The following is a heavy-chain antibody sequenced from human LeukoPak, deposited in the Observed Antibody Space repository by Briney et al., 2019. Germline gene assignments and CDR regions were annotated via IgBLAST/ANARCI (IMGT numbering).Heavy chain of an antibody. D-gene: IGHD3-10*01. CDR3: ARWFGEVPGDY. CDR2: ISPNTGDT. V-gene: IGHV1-2*02. J-gene: IGHJ4*02. CDR1: GYTFTAYY. Sequence: ASVKVSCKASGYTFTAYYIHWVRQAPGQGLEWMGRISPNTGDTTYAQKFQGRVTMTRDTSITTAYMELSRLRFDDTAVYYCARWFGEVPGDYWGQGTLVTVSS.